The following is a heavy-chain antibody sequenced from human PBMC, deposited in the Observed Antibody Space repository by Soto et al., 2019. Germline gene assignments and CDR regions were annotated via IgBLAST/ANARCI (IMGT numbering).Heavy chain of an antibody. CDR3: ARDRSSSWNHFDY. J-gene: IGHJ4*02. Sequence: QAPGQGLEWMGRFIPIYGTANYAQKFQGRVTITADKSTTTAYMELSSLRSEDTAVYYCARDRSSSWNHFDYWGQGTLVTVSS. CDR2: FIPIYGTA. D-gene: IGHD6-13*01. V-gene: IGHV1-69*06.